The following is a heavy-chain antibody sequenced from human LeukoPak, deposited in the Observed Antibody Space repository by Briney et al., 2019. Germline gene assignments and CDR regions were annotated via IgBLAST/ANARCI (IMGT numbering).Heavy chain of an antibody. CDR2: IYYSGST. CDR3: ARGTEAAVWVY. J-gene: IGHJ4*02. V-gene: IGHV4-59*01. Sequence: PSETLSLTCTVSGGSISSYYWSWIRQPPGKGLEWMGYIYYSGSTTYNPSLRSRVTISVDTSKNQFSLKLSSVTAADTDVYYCARGTEAAVWVYWGQGTLVTVSS. D-gene: IGHD6-13*01. CDR1: GGSISSYY.